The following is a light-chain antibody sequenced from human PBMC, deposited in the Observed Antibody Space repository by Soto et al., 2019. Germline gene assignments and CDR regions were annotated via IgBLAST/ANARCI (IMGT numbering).Light chain of an antibody. Sequence: EIVLTQSPGTLSLSPGERATLSCRASQIVSSRYLAWYQQKPGQAPRLLIYDASTMATGIPDRFSGSGSGTDFTLTISRLEPEDFAMYYCQQYGSSSITFGQGTRLEIK. CDR2: DAS. J-gene: IGKJ5*01. CDR1: QIVSSRY. CDR3: QQYGSSSIT. V-gene: IGKV3-20*01.